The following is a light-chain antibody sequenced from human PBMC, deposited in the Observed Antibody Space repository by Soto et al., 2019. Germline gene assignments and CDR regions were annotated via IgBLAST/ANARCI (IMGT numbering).Light chain of an antibody. J-gene: IGKJ1*01. Sequence: EIVLTQSPGTLSLSPGERASLSCRASQSVSSSYLAWYQQIPGQAPRLLINDASRRATGIPARFSGSGSGTEFTLTISSLQSEDFAVYYCQQYNNWPPVTFGQGTKVDIK. CDR3: QQYNNWPPVT. CDR2: DAS. CDR1: QSVSSSY. V-gene: IGKV3D-15*01.